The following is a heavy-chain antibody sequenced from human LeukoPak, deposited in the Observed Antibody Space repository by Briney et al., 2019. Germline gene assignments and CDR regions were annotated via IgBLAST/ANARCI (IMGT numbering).Heavy chain of an antibody. V-gene: IGHV4-38-2*02. D-gene: IGHD3-9*01. CDR1: GYSISSGFY. CDR3: ARSINWFDP. Sequence: SETLSLTCTVSGYSISSGFYWGWIRQPPGKGLEWIASIYHSGSTYYNPSLKSRVTISVDTSKNQFSLKLSSVTAADTAVYYCARSINWFDPWGQGTLVIVSS. J-gene: IGHJ5*02. CDR2: IYHSGST.